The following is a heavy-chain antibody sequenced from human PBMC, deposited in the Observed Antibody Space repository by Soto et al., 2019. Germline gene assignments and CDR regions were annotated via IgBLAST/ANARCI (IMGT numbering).Heavy chain of an antibody. J-gene: IGHJ4*02. CDR2: INHSGST. D-gene: IGHD3-9*01. CDR1: GGSISSYY. V-gene: IGHV4-34*01. Sequence: SETLSLTCTVSGGSISSYYWSWIRQPPGKGLEWIGEINHSGSTNYNPSLKSRVTISVDTSKNQFSLKLSSVTAADTAVYYCARVRRIRYFDYWGQGTLVTVS. CDR3: ARVRRIRYFDY.